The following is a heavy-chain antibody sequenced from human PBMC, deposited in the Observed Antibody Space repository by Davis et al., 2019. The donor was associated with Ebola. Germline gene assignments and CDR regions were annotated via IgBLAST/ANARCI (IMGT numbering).Heavy chain of an antibody. D-gene: IGHD1-26*01. CDR1: GFTVSSNY. Sequence: GESLKISCAASGFTVSSNYMSWVRQAPGKGLEWVSVIYSGGSTYYADSVKGRFTTSRDNSKNTLYLQMNSLRAEDTAVYYCARDRSGSPDYWGQGTLVTVSS. V-gene: IGHV3-53*05. J-gene: IGHJ4*02. CDR3: ARDRSGSPDY. CDR2: IYSGGST.